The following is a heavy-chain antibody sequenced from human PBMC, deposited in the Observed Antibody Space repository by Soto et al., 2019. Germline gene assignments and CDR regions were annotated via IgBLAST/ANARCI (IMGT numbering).Heavy chain of an antibody. CDR1: GSTFRSSA. CDR3: AADSGDDSTGYGADY. CDR2: VVVGSGST. V-gene: IGHV1-58*02. J-gene: IGHJ4*02. D-gene: IGHD3-22*01. Sequence: QMQLVQSGPEVKKPGTSVKVSCKASGSTFRSSAIQWVRQARGQRLEWIGWVVVGSGSTNYAPKLQERVTIRRDMATRTSYMELSSLRSEDTALYYCAADSGDDSTGYGADYWGQGTLVTVSS.